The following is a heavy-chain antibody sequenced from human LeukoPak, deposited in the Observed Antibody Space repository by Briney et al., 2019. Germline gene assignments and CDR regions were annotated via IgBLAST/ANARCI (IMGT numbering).Heavy chain of an antibody. CDR1: GFKFDDHG. CDR3: AEDVSTGGVAAGYFHGLDV. V-gene: IGHV3-9*01. CDR2: ISWSSSSR. J-gene: IGHJ6*02. D-gene: IGHD2/OR15-2a*01. Sequence: PGGSLRLSCKVSGFKFDDHGMHWVRQVPGKGLEWVSGISWSSSSRGYADSVKGRFTISRDNAKNSVFLQMDGLRPEDTALYYCAEDVSTGGVAAGYFHGLDVWGQGTTVTVSS.